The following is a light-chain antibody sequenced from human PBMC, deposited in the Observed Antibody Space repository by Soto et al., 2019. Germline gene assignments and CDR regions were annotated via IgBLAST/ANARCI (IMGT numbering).Light chain of an antibody. CDR1: QSVSSN. CDR3: QQYNNWPPWT. CDR2: GAS. Sequence: EIVMSQSPATLSVSPGERATLSCRASQSVSSNLAWYQQKPGQAPRLLIYGASTRATGIPARFSGSGSGTEFTLTISSLQPDDFATYYCQQYNNWPPWTFGQRTKVDIK. V-gene: IGKV3-15*01. J-gene: IGKJ1*01.